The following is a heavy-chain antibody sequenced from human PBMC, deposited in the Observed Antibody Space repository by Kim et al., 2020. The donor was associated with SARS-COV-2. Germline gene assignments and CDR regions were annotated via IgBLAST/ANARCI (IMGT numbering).Heavy chain of an antibody. J-gene: IGHJ4*01. CDR2: IRSKIYGEKQ. Sequence: GGSLRLSCTASGFNFGDYAMSWVRQAPGKGLEWICFIRSKIYGEKQEYAAYVEGRFTISRDDSRSIAYLQMNSLKNEDIDEYYSTRDPGGNATTGADYWG. V-gene: IGHV3-49*04. CDR1: GFNFGDYA. CDR3: TRDPGGNATTGADY. D-gene: IGHD7-27*01.